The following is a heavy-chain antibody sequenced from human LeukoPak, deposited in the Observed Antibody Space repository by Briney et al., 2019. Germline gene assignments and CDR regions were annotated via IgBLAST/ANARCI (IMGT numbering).Heavy chain of an antibody. CDR1: GNSLNTIS. Sequence: ASVKVSCKVSGNSLNTISIHWVRQTPGKGLEWMGWISAYNGNTNYAQKLQGRVTMTTDTSTSTAYMELRSLRSDDTAVYYCARAESSGWNNWFDPWGQGALVTVSS. CDR2: ISAYNGNT. V-gene: IGHV1-18*01. CDR3: ARAESSGWNNWFDP. J-gene: IGHJ5*02. D-gene: IGHD6-19*01.